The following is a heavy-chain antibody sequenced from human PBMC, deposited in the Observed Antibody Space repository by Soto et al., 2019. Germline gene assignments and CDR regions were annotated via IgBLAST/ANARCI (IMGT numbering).Heavy chain of an antibody. CDR1: GFPFSRYG. CDR3: AKEEFLYDFWSGYYEGVLGY. J-gene: IGHJ4*02. CDR2: ISHDGSNL. D-gene: IGHD3-3*01. Sequence: GESLKISSAASGFPFSRYGLHCVRQAPGKGQEWVAVISHDGSNLYYADAVKGRFTISRDNSKNTLYLQMNSLRAEDTAVYYCAKEEFLYDFWSGYYEGVLGYWGQGTLVTVSS. V-gene: IGHV3-30*18.